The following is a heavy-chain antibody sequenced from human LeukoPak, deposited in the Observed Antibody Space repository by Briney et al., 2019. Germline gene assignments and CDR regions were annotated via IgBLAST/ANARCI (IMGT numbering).Heavy chain of an antibody. CDR3: ALSYSSGWDSYYYYFDY. D-gene: IGHD6-19*01. CDR1: GYSFTSYW. Sequence: GESLKISCKGSGYSFTSYWIGWVRPMPGKGLEWMGIIYPGDSDTRYSPSFQGQVTISADKSISTAYLQWSSLKASDTAMYYCALSYSSGWDSYYYYFDYWGQGTLVTVSS. J-gene: IGHJ4*02. CDR2: IYPGDSDT. V-gene: IGHV5-51*01.